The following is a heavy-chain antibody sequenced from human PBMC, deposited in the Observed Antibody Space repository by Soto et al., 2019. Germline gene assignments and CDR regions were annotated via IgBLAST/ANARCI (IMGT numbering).Heavy chain of an antibody. D-gene: IGHD2-8*01. CDR1: GFTFSDYF. CDR3: VRVGHDGCYFDY. J-gene: IGHJ4*02. V-gene: IGHV3-11*06. CDR2: IRTSDSFT. Sequence: KPGGSLRLSCTASGFTFSDYFMTWIRQSPGKGLEWVSYIRTSDSFTNYPDSVRGRFTITRDNSKTSLYLQMNNLRVEDTATYFCVRVGHDGCYFDYWGQGMLVTVSS.